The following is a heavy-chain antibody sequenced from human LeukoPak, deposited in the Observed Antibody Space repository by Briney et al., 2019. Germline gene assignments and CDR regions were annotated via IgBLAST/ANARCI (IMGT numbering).Heavy chain of an antibody. D-gene: IGHD3-16*02. Sequence: SQTLSLTCAISGDSFSSNSAAWNWIRQSPSRGLEWLGRTYYRSKWYNDYAVSVKSRITINPDTSKNQFSLQLNSVTPEDTAVYYCASLDLGDYVWGSYRSWGQGTLVTVSS. CDR3: ASLDLGDYVWGSYRS. J-gene: IGHJ5*02. CDR1: GDSFSSNSAA. V-gene: IGHV6-1*01. CDR2: TYYRSKWYN.